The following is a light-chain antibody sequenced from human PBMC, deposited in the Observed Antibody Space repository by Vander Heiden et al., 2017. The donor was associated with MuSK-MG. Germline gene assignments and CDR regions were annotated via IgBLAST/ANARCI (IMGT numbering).Light chain of an antibody. CDR1: SSDVGSYNR. V-gene: IGLV2-18*02. J-gene: IGLJ2*01. Sequence: QSALTQPPSVSGSPGQSVTISCTGTSSDVGSYNRVSWYQQPPGTAPKRMIYEVSNRPSGVPDRFSASKSGTTASLTISGLQAEDDADYYCSSYTSSTPVVFGGGTKLTVL. CDR3: SSYTSSTPVV. CDR2: EVS.